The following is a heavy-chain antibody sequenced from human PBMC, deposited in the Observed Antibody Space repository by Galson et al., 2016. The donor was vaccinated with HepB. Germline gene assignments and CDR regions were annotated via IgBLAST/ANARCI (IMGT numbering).Heavy chain of an antibody. Sequence: SLRLSCAASGFNFSTYEMNWVRQAPGKGLEWVSYISSAGGSMFYADSVKGRSPISRDNVKNSLFLQMDRLKADDTTIYYFARDPFSRWLRPIPGEDAFDLWGQGTMVTVSS. V-gene: IGHV3-48*03. D-gene: IGHD5-12*01. J-gene: IGHJ3*01. CDR1: GFNFSTYE. CDR3: ARDPFSRWLRPIPGEDAFDL. CDR2: ISSAGGSM.